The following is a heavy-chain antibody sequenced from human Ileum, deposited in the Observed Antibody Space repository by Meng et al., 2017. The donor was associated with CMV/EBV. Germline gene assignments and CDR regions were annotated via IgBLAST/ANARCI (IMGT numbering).Heavy chain of an antibody. CDR3: AREDGFNTVDY. J-gene: IGHJ4*02. V-gene: IGHV3-7*01. Sequence: GGSLRLSCAASGFMFSSSWMTWVRQAPGRGLEWVANINPDGSEKYYVDSLRGRFTISRDNAKNSLYLQMNSLTAEDTAFYDCAREDGFNTVDYWGQGTLVTVSS. D-gene: IGHD2-8*02. CDR2: INPDGSEK. CDR1: GFMFSSSW.